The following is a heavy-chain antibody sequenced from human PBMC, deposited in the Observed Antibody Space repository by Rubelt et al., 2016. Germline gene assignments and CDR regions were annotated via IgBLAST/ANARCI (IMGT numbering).Heavy chain of an antibody. CDR3: ARLITMVRGVIRYYYGMDV. CDR2: IYPGASDT. CDR1: GYSFSNYW. D-gene: IGHD3-10*01. V-gene: IGHV5-51*01. J-gene: IGHJ6*02. Sequence: EVQLVQSGAEVKKPGESLKISCKGSGYSFSNYWIAWVRQMPGKGLEWMGIIYPGASDTRYSPSFQGQVTISADKSISTAYLQWSSLEASDTAMYYCARLITMVRGVIRYYYGMDVWGQGTTVTVSS.